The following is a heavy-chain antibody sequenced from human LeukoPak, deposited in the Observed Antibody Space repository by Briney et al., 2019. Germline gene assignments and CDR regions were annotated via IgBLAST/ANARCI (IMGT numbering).Heavy chain of an antibody. V-gene: IGHV4-61*05. CDR3: ARVQLWSLYYYYMDV. Sequence: SETLSLTCTVSGGSISSSSYYWGWIRQPPGKGLEWIGYIYYSGGTNYNPSLKSRVTISVDTSKNQFSLKLSSVTAADTAVYYCARVQLWSLYYYYMDVWGKGTTVTVSS. D-gene: IGHD5-18*01. J-gene: IGHJ6*03. CDR1: GGSISSSSYY. CDR2: IYYSGGT.